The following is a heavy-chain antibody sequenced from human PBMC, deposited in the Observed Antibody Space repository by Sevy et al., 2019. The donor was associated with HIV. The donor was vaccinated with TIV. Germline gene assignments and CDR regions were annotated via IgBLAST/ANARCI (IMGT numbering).Heavy chain of an antibody. Sequence: GGSLRRSCPTSGFSFYTYAMTWVRQAPGKGLEWVASITDNGAKTFYADSVKGRFTISRDNSQITLFLHMNSLRGDDTAVYFCAKTEYTSGWFYWVQGTLVTVSS. CDR2: ITDNGAKT. V-gene: IGHV3-23*01. CDR3: AKTEYTSGWFY. J-gene: IGHJ4*02. CDR1: GFSFYTYA. D-gene: IGHD6-19*01.